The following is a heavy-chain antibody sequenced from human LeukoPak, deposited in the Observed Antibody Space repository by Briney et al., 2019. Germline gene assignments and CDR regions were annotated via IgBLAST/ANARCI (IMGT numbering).Heavy chain of an antibody. CDR3: ARGGIYYDFWSGYYTPDY. CDR1: GGSISSYY. D-gene: IGHD3-3*01. J-gene: IGHJ4*02. V-gene: IGHV3-53*01. CDR2: IYSGGST. Sequence: PSETLSLTCTVSGGSISSYYWSWIRQPPGKGLEWVSVIYSGGSTYYADSVKGRFTISRDNSKNTLYLQMNSLRAEDTAVYYCARGGIYYDFWSGYYTPDYWGQGTLVTVSS.